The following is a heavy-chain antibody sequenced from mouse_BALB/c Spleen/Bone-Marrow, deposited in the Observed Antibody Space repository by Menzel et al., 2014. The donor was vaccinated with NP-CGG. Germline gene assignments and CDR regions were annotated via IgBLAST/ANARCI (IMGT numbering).Heavy chain of an antibody. Sequence: EVQLQQSGAELVKPGASVKLSCTTSGFNIKDTYIHWVKRRPEQGLDWIGRIDPADDTTIYDPKFQDKATITTDTSSSMAYLQLSSLISEDAAVYFCSRGTRYYFDYWGQGTTLTVSS. CDR1: GFNIKDTY. CDR2: IDPADDTT. D-gene: IGHD1-1*01. V-gene: IGHV14-3*02. J-gene: IGHJ2*01. CDR3: SRGTRYYFDY.